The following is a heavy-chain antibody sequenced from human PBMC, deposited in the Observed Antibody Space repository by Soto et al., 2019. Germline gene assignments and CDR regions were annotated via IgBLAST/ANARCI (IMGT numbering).Heavy chain of an antibody. V-gene: IGHV1-24*01. CDR2: FDPEDGET. J-gene: IGHJ6*02. Sequence: ASVKVSCKVSGYTLTELSMHWVRQAPGKGLEWMGGFDPEDGETIYAQKFQGRVTMAEGTSTDTAYMELSSLRSEDTAVYYCATGRITGTTSYYYGMDVWGQGTTVTV. D-gene: IGHD1-7*01. CDR1: GYTLTELS. CDR3: ATGRITGTTSYYYGMDV.